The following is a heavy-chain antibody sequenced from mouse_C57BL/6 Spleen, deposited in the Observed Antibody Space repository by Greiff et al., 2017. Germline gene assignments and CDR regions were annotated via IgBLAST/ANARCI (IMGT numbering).Heavy chain of an antibody. J-gene: IGHJ2*01. CDR1: GYTFTDYY. CDR3: ARAEPHLDY. V-gene: IGHV1-26*01. CDR2: INPNNGGT. Sequence: VQLQQSGPELVKPGASVKISCKASGYTFTDYYMNWVKQSHGKSLEWIGDINPNNGGTSYNQKFKGKATLTVDKSSSTAYMELRSLTSEDSAVYYCARAEPHLDYWGQGTTLTVSS.